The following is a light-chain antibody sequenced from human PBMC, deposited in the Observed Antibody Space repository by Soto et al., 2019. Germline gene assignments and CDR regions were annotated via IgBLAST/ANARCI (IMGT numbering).Light chain of an antibody. CDR2: WAS. J-gene: IGKJ1*01. V-gene: IGKV4-1*01. Sequence: DIVMTQSPDSLAVSLGERATINCKSSKSVLYSSHNENYLAWYQQKPGQPPKLLISWASTREFGVPDPFSGSESGTDFTLTISTLQAEDVAVYYCQQYYSTPQTFGQGTKVEIK. CDR1: KSVLYSSHNENY. CDR3: QQYYSTPQT.